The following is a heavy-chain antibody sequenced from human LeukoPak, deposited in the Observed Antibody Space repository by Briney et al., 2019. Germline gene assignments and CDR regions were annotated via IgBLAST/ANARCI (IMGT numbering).Heavy chain of an antibody. D-gene: IGHD4-23*01. CDR2: IWYDGSNK. Sequence: GRSLRLSCAASGFTFSSYGMHWVRQAPGKGLEWVAVIWYDGSNKYYVDSVKGRFTISRDNSKNTLYLQMNSLRAEDTAVYYCARERGDYDGFDYWGQGTLVTVSS. J-gene: IGHJ4*02. CDR1: GFTFSSYG. CDR3: ARERGDYDGFDY. V-gene: IGHV3-33*01.